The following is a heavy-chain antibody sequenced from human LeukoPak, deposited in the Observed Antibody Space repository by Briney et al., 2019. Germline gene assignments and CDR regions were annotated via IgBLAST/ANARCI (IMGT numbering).Heavy chain of an antibody. CDR3: ANERGAAAGRYFDY. CDR1: GLTLDDYA. CDR2: ISWNSGSI. Sequence: GGPLGLSCEASGLTLDDYAMTWFRKAPGKGLGGVADISWNSGSIGYADSVKGRFTISRDNAKNSLYLQMNSLRAEDTALYYCANERGAAAGRYFDYWGQGTLVTVSS. J-gene: IGHJ4*02. V-gene: IGHV3-9*01. D-gene: IGHD6-13*01.